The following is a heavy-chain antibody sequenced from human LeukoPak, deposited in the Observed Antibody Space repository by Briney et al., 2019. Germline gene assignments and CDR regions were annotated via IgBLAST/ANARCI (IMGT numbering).Heavy chain of an antibody. Sequence: GGSLRLSCVASDFTFDIYWMNWVRQAPGRGLEWLANILPDGSQKYYVDSVKGRFTISRDNPKNSLYLQINNLRAEDTAVYYCGRLAHNAWYAIDFWGQGTLVTVSS. V-gene: IGHV3-7*01. CDR1: DFTFDIYW. J-gene: IGHJ4*02. CDR3: GRLAHNAWYAIDF. D-gene: IGHD2-2*01. CDR2: ILPDGSQK.